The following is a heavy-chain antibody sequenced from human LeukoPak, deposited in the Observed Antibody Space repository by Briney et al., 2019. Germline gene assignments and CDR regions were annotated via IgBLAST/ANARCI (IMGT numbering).Heavy chain of an antibody. D-gene: IGHD3-22*01. CDR1: GFTFSNYW. J-gene: IGHJ4*02. CDR3: AKDYYDSSGYYYREGYFDY. V-gene: IGHV3-9*01. Sequence: GGSLRLSCAASGFTFSNYWMNWVRQAPGKGLEWVSGISWNSGSIGYADSVKGRFTISRDNAKNSLYLQMNSLRAEDTALYYCAKDYYDSSGYYYREGYFDYWGQGTLVTVSS. CDR2: ISWNSGSI.